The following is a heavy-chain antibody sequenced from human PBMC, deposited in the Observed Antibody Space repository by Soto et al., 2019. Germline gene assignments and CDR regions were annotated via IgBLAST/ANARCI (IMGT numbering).Heavy chain of an antibody. J-gene: IGHJ4*02. D-gene: IGHD3-10*01. V-gene: IGHV3-23*01. Sequence: GGSLRLSCAASGVTFTSYAMTWVRQVPGEGLQWVSSISKSGDSTYYADSVKGRFTTSRDNSKNTLYLQMNSLRAEDTAIYYCAKGSFGFDCWGQGTLVTVSS. CDR1: GVTFTSYA. CDR2: ISKSGDST. CDR3: AKGSFGFDC.